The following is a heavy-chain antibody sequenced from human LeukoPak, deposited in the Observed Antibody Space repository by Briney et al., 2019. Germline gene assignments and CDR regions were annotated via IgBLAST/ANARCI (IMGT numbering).Heavy chain of an antibody. CDR2: IIPIFGTA. Sequence: GASVKVSCKASGGTFSSYAISWVRQAPGQGLEWMGGIIPIFGTANYAQKFQGRVTITTDESTSTAYMELSSLRSDDTAVYYCARWACSSTSCSLGYCSGGSCYSGYFDYWGQGTLVTVSS. CDR1: GGTFSSYA. V-gene: IGHV1-69*05. CDR3: ARWACSSTSCSLGYCSGGSCYSGYFDY. J-gene: IGHJ4*02. D-gene: IGHD2-15*01.